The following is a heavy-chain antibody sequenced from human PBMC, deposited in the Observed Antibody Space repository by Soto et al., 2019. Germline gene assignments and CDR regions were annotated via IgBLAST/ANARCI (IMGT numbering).Heavy chain of an antibody. CDR3: ARGEAAAGTAGFDP. D-gene: IGHD6-13*01. CDR2: TYYRCKWYN. Sequence: RTLSLPCAISGDSVSSNSAALNWIRQWPSRGLEWLGRTYYRCKWYNDYAVSVKSRITINPDTSKNQFSLQLNSVTPEDTAVYYCARGEAAAGTAGFDPWGQGTLVTVSS. V-gene: IGHV6-1*01. J-gene: IGHJ5*02. CDR1: GDSVSSNSAA.